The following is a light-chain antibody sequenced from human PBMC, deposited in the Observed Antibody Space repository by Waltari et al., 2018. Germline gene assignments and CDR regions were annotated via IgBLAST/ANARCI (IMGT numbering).Light chain of an antibody. CDR1: QSLRNSY. CDR3: QQYGSSISYT. Sequence: EIVLTQSPGTLSLSPGERATLSCRVSQSLRNSYVAWYQQKPGQAPRLLIYGASSRATGIPDRFSGSGSGTDFTLTISRLEPEDFAVYYCQQYGSSISYTFGQGTKLEIK. V-gene: IGKV3-20*01. J-gene: IGKJ2*01. CDR2: GAS.